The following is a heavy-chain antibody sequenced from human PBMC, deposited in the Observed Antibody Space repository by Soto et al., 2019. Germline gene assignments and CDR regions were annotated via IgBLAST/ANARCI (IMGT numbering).Heavy chain of an antibody. CDR2: IIPIFGTA. D-gene: IGHD3-3*01. CDR3: ARASTYYDFWSGYCPEYYYYGMDV. J-gene: IGHJ6*02. Sequence: ASVKVSCKASGGTFSSYAISWVRQAPGQGLEWMGGIIPIFGTANYAQKFQGRVTITADESTSTAYMELSSLRSEDTAVYYCARASTYYDFWSGYCPEYYYYGMDVWGQGTTVTVSS. CDR1: GGTFSSYA. V-gene: IGHV1-69*13.